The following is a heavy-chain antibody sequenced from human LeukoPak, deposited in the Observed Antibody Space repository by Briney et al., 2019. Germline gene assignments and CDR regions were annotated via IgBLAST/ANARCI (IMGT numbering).Heavy chain of an antibody. CDR3: ARLDYSKFTFAP. V-gene: IGHV3-48*03. CDR2: ISSSGSTI. J-gene: IGHJ5*02. D-gene: IGHD4-11*01. CDR1: GFTFSSYE. Sequence: GGSLRLSYAASGFTFSSYEMNWVRQAPGKGLEWVSYISSSGSTIYYADSVKGRFTISRDNAKNSLYLQTNSLRAEDTAVYYCARLDYSKFTFAPWGQGTLVTVSS.